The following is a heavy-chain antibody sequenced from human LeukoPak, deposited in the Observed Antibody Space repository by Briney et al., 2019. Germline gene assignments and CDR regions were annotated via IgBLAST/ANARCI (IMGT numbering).Heavy chain of an antibody. CDR2: ISGSGGGT. V-gene: IGHV3-23*01. CDR3: AKAAGRGYNYGDYFDY. CDR1: GFTFSNSA. J-gene: IGHJ4*02. Sequence: GGSLRLSCAASGFTFSNSAMSWVRKAPGKGLEWVSAISGSGGGTYYADSVKGRFTISRDNSNNTLYVQMNSLRAADTAVYYCAKAAGRGYNYGDYFDYWGQGTLVTVSS. D-gene: IGHD5-18*01.